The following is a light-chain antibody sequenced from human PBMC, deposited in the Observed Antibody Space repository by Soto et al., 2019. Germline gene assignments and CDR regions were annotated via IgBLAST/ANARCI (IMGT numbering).Light chain of an antibody. J-gene: IGKJ1*01. V-gene: IGKV4-1*01. CDR1: QSVLYNSNNKNY. CDR3: QQYYSPRT. CDR2: WAS. Sequence: DIVMTQSPDSLAVSLGERATINCKSSQSVLYNSNNKNYLAWYQQTPGQPPRLVIYWASTRESGVPDRFSGRGSVTYFTLTISSLQADDVAVYYFQQYYSPRTFGQGTKVEIK.